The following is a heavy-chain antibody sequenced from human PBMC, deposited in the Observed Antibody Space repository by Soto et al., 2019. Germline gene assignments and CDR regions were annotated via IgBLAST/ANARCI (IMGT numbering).Heavy chain of an antibody. CDR2: ISGSGGST. V-gene: IGHV3-23*01. Sequence: EVQLLESGGGLEQPGGSLRLSCVGSGHTFHNYAMTWVRQAPGKGLEWVSGISGSGGSTYYADSVRGRFTISRDDSQNTLDLQMNSLRAEDTAVYYCAKVSRGIGVGPAALNWGQGTLVPVSP. CDR3: AKVSRGIGVGPAALN. CDR1: GHTFHNYA. J-gene: IGHJ4*02. D-gene: IGHD2-2*01.